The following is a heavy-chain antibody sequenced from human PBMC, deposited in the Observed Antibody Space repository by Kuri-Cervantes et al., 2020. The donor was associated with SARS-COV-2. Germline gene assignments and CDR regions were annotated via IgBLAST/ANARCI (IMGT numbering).Heavy chain of an antibody. J-gene: IGHJ5*02. D-gene: IGHD2/OR15-2a*01. CDR3: AKSRGPFSLSVSLSVLDP. CDR1: GLSINNYD. V-gene: IGHV3-30*18. CDR2: ISYEGSNK. Sequence: GGSLRLSCAVSGLSINNYDMHWVRQTQGKGPEWVAVISYEGSNKHYSDSVKGRFTISRDNSESMVYLQINSLRPEDAATYYCAKSRGPFSLSVSLSVLDPWGRGTLVTVSS.